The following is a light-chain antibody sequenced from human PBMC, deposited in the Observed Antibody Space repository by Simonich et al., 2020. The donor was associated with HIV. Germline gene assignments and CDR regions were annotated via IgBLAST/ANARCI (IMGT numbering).Light chain of an antibody. V-gene: IGKV4-1*01. CDR3: QQYYSTPPT. CDR2: WAS. Sequence: DIVMTQSPDSLAVSLGERATFNCKSSRSILCSSNTKNYLAWYQQKPGQPPKLVIYWASTRESGVPDRFSASGSGTDFTLTISSLQAEDVAIYYCQQYYSTPPTFGQGTKVEIK. CDR1: RSILCSSNTKNY. J-gene: IGKJ1*01.